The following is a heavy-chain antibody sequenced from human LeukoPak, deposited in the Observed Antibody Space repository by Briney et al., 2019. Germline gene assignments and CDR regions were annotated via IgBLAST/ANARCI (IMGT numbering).Heavy chain of an antibody. CDR1: GFTFSSYA. CDR3: AKDRSSSALRDFDY. V-gene: IGHV3-23*01. D-gene: IGHD6-6*01. Sequence: GGSLRLSCAASGFTFSSYAMSWVRQAPGKGLEWVSAISGSGGSTYYADSVKGRFTISRDNAKNSLYLQMNSLRAEDMALYYCAKDRSSSALRDFDYWGQGTLVTVSS. J-gene: IGHJ4*02. CDR2: ISGSGGST.